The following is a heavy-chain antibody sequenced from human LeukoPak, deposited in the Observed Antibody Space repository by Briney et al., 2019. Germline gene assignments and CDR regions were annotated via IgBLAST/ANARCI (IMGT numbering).Heavy chain of an antibody. V-gene: IGHV4-59*01. D-gene: IGHD3-9*01. Sequence: PSETLSLTCTVSGGSISSYYWSWIRQPPGKGLEWIGYIYYSGSTNYNPSLKSRVTISVDTSKNQFSLKLSSVTAADTAVYYCARGGGFTYYDILTGYIPFDYWGQGTLVTVSS. CDR3: ARGGGFTYYDILTGYIPFDY. CDR1: GGSISSYY. CDR2: IYYSGST. J-gene: IGHJ4*02.